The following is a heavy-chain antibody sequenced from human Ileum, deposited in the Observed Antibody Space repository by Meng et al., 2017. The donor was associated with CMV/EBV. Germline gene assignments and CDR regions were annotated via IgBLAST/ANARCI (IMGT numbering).Heavy chain of an antibody. D-gene: IGHD6-6*01. CDR1: GGSLSGYY. CDR3: ARGWVHSASSLHFDY. Sequence: WCPGSLTPSDPLSLTCAVYGGSLSGYYWSWIRQTPDKGLEWIAEINYTGNTWFNPALKSRITMSIDTSANQLSLKLTSVTAADAAVYYCARGWVHSASSLHFDYWSQGTLVTVSS. CDR2: INYTGNT. V-gene: IGHV4-34*01. J-gene: IGHJ4*02.